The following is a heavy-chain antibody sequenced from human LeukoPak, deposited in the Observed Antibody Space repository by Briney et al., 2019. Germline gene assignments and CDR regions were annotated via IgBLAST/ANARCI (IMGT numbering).Heavy chain of an antibody. V-gene: IGHV3-30*04. D-gene: IGHD2-15*01. CDR2: ISYDGSNK. CDR1: GFAFSSYA. Sequence: GGSLRLSCAASGFAFSSYAMHWVRQAPGKGLEWVAVISYDGSNKYYADSVKGRFTISRDNSKNTLYLQMNSLRAEDTAVYYCARDLGYCSGGSCYREQWLIDYWGQGTLVTVSS. CDR3: ARDLGYCSGGSCYREQWLIDY. J-gene: IGHJ4*02.